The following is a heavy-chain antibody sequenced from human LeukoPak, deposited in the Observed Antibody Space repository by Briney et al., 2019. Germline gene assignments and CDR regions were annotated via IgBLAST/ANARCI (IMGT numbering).Heavy chain of an antibody. Sequence: SETLSLTCTVSGGSISSSSYYWGWIRQPPGKGLEWIGSIYYSGSTYYNPSLKSRVTISVDTSKNQFSLKLSSVTAADTAVYYCAREYSSSSDYYYCMDVWGKGTTVTVSS. CDR3: AREYSSSSDYYYCMDV. CDR1: GGSISSSSYY. CDR2: IYYSGST. V-gene: IGHV4-39*07. D-gene: IGHD6-6*01. J-gene: IGHJ6*03.